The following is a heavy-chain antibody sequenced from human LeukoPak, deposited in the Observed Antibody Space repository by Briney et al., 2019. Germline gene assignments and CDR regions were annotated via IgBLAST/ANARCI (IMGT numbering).Heavy chain of an antibody. J-gene: IGHJ4*02. Sequence: PSETLSLTCTVSGASVSSASYWTWIRQPPGKGVEWIAHIYNGVNTNYNPSLKSRVTISVDTSKNQFSLRLNSVTAADTAVYYCARDLYGDSYFDYWGQGTLVTVSS. CDR3: ARDLYGDSYFDY. CDR1: GASVSSASY. CDR2: IYNGVNT. D-gene: IGHD4-17*01. V-gene: IGHV4-61*01.